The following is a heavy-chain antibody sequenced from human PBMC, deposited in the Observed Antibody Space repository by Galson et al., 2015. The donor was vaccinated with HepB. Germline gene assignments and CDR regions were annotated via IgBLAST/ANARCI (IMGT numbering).Heavy chain of an antibody. D-gene: IGHD3-10*01. J-gene: IGHJ6*02. CDR2: IWYDGSNK. V-gene: IGHV3-33*08. Sequence: SLRLSCAAPGFTLSSYGMHWVRQAPGKGLEWVAVIWYDGSNKYYADSVKGRVTISRGNSKNTLYLQMNSLRAEDTAVYYCARDPARGVFNPRVDVWGQGTTVTVSS. CDR3: ARDPARGVFNPRVDV. CDR1: GFTLSSYG.